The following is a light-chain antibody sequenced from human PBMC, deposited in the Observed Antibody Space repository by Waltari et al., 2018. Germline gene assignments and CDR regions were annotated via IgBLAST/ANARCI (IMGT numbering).Light chain of an antibody. J-gene: IGKJ1*01. CDR3: QHRSNWPPT. Sequence: EIVLTQSPATLSLSPGERATLSCRASQSVSSSLTWYQQKPGQAPRLLIYDASNRATGIPARFSGSGSGTDFTLTISSLEPEDFAVYHCQHRSNWPPTFGQGTKVEI. V-gene: IGKV3-11*01. CDR1: QSVSSS. CDR2: DAS.